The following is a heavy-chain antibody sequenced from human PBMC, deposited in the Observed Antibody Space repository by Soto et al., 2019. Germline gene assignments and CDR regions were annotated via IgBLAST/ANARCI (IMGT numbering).Heavy chain of an antibody. CDR1: GGSISSGGNY. CDR2: NYYSVST. Sequence: QVQLQESGPGLVKPSQTLSLTCTVSGGSISSGGNYWSWIRQHPGKGLEWIGYNYYSVSTYYNPSLKSRVTISVDTSKNQFSLKLSSVTAADTAVYYCARGFTVTNILGYCGQGTLDTVSS. D-gene: IGHD4-17*01. J-gene: IGHJ4*02. V-gene: IGHV4-31*03. CDR3: ARGFTVTNILGY.